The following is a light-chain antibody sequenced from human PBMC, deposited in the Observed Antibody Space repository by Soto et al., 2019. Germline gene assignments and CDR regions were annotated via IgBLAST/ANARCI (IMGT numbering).Light chain of an antibody. CDR3: ISFRGTDSPYV. Sequence: QSVLTQPASVSGSPGQSITISCTGASSDIGDYNYVSWYQQHPGKAPKLIISEVTNRPSGVSNRFSGSKSGNTASLTISGLQAEDEADYSRISFRGTDSPYVFGTGTKVTVL. J-gene: IGLJ1*01. CDR1: SSDIGDYNY. CDR2: EVT. V-gene: IGLV2-14*01.